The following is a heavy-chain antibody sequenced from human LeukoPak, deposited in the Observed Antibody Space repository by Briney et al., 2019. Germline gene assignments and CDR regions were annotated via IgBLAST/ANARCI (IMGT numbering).Heavy chain of an antibody. V-gene: IGHV1-18*01. CDR2: ISGYDGNT. CDR3: ARDDYGEPGWFDP. Sequence: GASVKVSCKASGYTFSSYGISWVRQAPGQGLEWMGWISGYDGNTKYAQKLQGRVSLTTDSSTSTVYMELRGLRSDDTAVHYCARDDYGEPGWFDPWGQGTLVTVSS. J-gene: IGHJ5*02. CDR1: GYTFSSYG. D-gene: IGHD4-17*01.